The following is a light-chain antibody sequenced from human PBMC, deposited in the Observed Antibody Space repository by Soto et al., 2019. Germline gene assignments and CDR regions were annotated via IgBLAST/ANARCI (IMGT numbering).Light chain of an antibody. V-gene: IGLV2-23*01. Sequence: QSALTQPASVSGSPGQSITISCTGTSSDVGSYNLVSWYQQHPGKAPKLMIYEGSKRPSGVSNRFSGSKSGNTAPLTISGLQAEYEADYYCCSYAGSKTLVFGGGTKVTVL. CDR1: SSDVGSYNL. CDR3: CSYAGSKTLV. CDR2: EGS. J-gene: IGLJ2*01.